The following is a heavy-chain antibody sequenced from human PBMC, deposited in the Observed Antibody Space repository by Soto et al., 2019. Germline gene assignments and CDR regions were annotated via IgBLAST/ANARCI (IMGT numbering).Heavy chain of an antibody. CDR2: IIPIFGTA. J-gene: IGHJ4*02. V-gene: IGHV1-69*01. D-gene: IGHD6-13*01. CDR3: AREFAQAAASTGSFDY. CDR1: GGTFSSYA. Sequence: QVQLVQSGAEVKKPGSSMKVSCKASGGTFSSYAISWVRQAPGQGLEWMGGIIPIFGTANYAQKFQGRVTITADESTSTAYMELSSLRSEDTAVYYCAREFAQAAASTGSFDYWGQGTLVTVSS.